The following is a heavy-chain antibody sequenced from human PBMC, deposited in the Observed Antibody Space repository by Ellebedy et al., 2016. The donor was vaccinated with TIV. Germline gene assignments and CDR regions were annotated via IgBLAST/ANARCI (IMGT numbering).Heavy chain of an antibody. Sequence: AASVKVSCKAYDNSFTRFGFTWVRQAPGQGLEWMGRISAYNGNTKYAQMFQDRFTMTTGTSTKTVYMELRSLRSDDTALYYCARTHYRFGIINYLDYWGQGTLVTVSS. D-gene: IGHD3-10*01. V-gene: IGHV1-18*04. CDR2: ISAYNGNT. CDR3: ARTHYRFGIINYLDY. J-gene: IGHJ4*02. CDR1: DNSFTRFG.